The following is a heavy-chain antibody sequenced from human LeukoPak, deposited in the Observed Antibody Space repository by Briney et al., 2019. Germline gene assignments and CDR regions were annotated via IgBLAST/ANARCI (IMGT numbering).Heavy chain of an antibody. V-gene: IGHV4-39*07. CDR1: GGSISSSNYY. CDR2: IYYSGST. Sequence: SETLSLTCTVSGGSISSSNYYWGWIRQPPGKGLEWIGSIYYSGSTYYNPSLKSRVTISVDTSKNQFSLKLSSVTAADTAVYYCARVAKGTIFGVVIANNYYYYYMDVWGEGTTSPSP. J-gene: IGHJ6*03. CDR3: ARVAKGTIFGVVIANNYYYYYMDV. D-gene: IGHD3-3*01.